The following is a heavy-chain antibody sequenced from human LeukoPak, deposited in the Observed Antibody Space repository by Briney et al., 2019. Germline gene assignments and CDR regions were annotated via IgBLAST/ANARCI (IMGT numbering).Heavy chain of an antibody. CDR1: GXSISNYY. CDR2: IYYSGST. CDR3: ARETLGGYHAFDI. J-gene: IGHJ3*02. V-gene: IGHV4-59*01. D-gene: IGHD5-12*01. Sequence: SETLSLTCTVSGXSISNYYWSWIRQPPGKGLEWIGCIYYSGSTNYNPSLKSRVTISVDTSKNQFSLKLSSVTAADTAVYYCARETLGGYHAFDIWGQGTMVTVSS.